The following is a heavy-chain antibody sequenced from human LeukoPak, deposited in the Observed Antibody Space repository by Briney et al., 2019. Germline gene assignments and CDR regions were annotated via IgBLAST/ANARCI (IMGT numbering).Heavy chain of an antibody. D-gene: IGHD5-18*01. CDR2: IRYDGSNK. CDR3: AKDRSTGYSFGSPPDY. V-gene: IGHV3-30*02. CDR1: GFTFRSYG. Sequence: SGGSLRLSCAASGFTFRSYGMHWVRQAPGEGLEWVAFIRYDGSNKYHADSVKGRFTISRDNSKNTLYLQMNSLRAEDTAVFYCAKDRSTGYSFGSPPDYWGQGTLVTVSS. J-gene: IGHJ4*02.